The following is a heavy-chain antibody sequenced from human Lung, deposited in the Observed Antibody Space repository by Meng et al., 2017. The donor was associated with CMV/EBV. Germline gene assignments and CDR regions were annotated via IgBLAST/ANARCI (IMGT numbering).Heavy chain of an antibody. CDR3: ARVGDDIGSCTTTSCHNGYYFDY. CDR1: GFTVSSNY. D-gene: IGHD2-2*02. Sequence: GGSXRLXCAASGFTVSSNYMSWVRQAPGKGLEWVSIIYSGGDTYYVDSVKGRFTISRDISTNTLSLQLNNLRAEDSAVYYCARVGDDIGSCTTTSCHNGYYFDYWXQGTXVNGAS. J-gene: IGHJ4*02. CDR2: IYSGGDT. V-gene: IGHV3-53*01.